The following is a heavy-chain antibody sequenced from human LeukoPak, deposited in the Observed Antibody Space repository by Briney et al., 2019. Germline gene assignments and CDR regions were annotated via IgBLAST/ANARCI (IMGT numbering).Heavy chain of an antibody. D-gene: IGHD6-6*01. CDR3: ARHRAYSSSSPFDY. Sequence: SETLSLSCSVSGGSISSLYWSWIRQPPGKGLEWIGYIYYTGSTNYNPSLKSRVTMLVDMSKNQFSLRLSSVTAADTAVYYCARHRAYSSSSPFDYWGQGTLVTVSS. V-gene: IGHV4-59*08. CDR1: GGSISSLY. J-gene: IGHJ4*02. CDR2: IYYTGST.